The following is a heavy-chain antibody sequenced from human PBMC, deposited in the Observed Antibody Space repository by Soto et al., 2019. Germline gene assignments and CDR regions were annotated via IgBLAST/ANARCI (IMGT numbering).Heavy chain of an antibody. D-gene: IGHD3-3*01. J-gene: IGHJ3*02. CDR2: ISSSGSTI. Sequence: QVQLVESGGGLVKPGGSLRLSCAASGFTFSDYYMSWIRQAPGKGLEWVSYISSSGSTIYYADSVKGRFTISRDNAKNSLYLQMNSLRAEDTAVYYCASCSYDFWSGYYTVGAGSYAFDIWGQGTIVTVSS. V-gene: IGHV3-11*01. CDR3: ASCSYDFWSGYYTVGAGSYAFDI. CDR1: GFTFSDYY.